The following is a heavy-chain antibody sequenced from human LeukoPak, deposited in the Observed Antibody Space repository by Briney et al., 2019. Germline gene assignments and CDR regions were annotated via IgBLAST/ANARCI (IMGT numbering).Heavy chain of an antibody. CDR1: GFSFSRYV. Sequence: GRSLRLACAASGFSFSRYVMHWVRQAPGKGLEWVSVISYDGSNALYADSVKGRFTNSRDNSKSTLFLQMNNLTTEDTAVYYYAKFFGSGTYYNDPYPYFDYWGQGTLVTVSS. D-gene: IGHD3-10*01. J-gene: IGHJ4*02. CDR3: AKFFGSGTYYNDPYPYFDY. V-gene: IGHV3-30-3*01. CDR2: ISYDGSNA.